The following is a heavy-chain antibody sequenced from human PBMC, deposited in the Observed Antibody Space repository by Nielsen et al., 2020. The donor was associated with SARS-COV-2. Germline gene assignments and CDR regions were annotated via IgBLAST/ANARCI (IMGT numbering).Heavy chain of an antibody. CDR2: ISYDGSNK. J-gene: IGHJ4*02. CDR3: ARGPYYYDSSGSAY. V-gene: IGHV3-30*03. Sequence: GESLKISCAASGFTFSSYGMHWVRQAPGKGLEWVAVISYDGSNKYYADSVKGRFTISRDNSKNTLYLQMNSLRAEDTAVYYCARGPYYYDSSGSAYWGQGTLVTVSS. CDR1: GFTFSSYG. D-gene: IGHD3-22*01.